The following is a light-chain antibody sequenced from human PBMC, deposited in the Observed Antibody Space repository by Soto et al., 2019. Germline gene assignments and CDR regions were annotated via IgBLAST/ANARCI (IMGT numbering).Light chain of an antibody. J-gene: IGKJ2*01. V-gene: IGKV4-1*01. CDR2: WTS. CDR1: QSVLNSSNNKNY. CDR3: QQHYTTPFT. Sequence: DMVMTQSPDSLAVSLGERATINCKSRQSVLNSSNNKNYLAWYQQKPGQPPKLLIYWTSTRESGVPDRFSGSGSETDFTLTISSLQAEDVAVYYCQQHYTTPFTFGQGTKLEIK.